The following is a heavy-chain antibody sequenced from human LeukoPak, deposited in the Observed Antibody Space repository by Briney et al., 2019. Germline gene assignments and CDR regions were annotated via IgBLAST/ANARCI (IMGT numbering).Heavy chain of an antibody. J-gene: IGHJ6*02. CDR1: GGSIRSSYYY. V-gene: IGHV4-39*07. CDR3: ARVRGIAVAGTGYGMDV. Sequence: SETLSLTCTVSGGSIRSSYYYWGWIRQPPGKGLEWIGEINHSGSTNYNPSLKSRVTISVDTSKNQFSLKLSSVTAADTAVYYCARVRGIAVAGTGYGMDVWGQGTTVTVSS. D-gene: IGHD6-19*01. CDR2: INHSGST.